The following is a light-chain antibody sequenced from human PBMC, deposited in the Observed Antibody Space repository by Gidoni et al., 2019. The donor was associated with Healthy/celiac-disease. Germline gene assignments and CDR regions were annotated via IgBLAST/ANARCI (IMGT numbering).Light chain of an antibody. J-gene: IGLJ2*01. Sequence: SYELTQPPSVSVSPVQTASIPCSGDKLGDKYACWYQQKPGQSPVLVIYQDNKRPSGIPERLSGSNSGNTATLTISGTQAMDEADYYCQAWDSSTVVFGGGTKLTVL. CDR1: KLGDKY. CDR2: QDN. V-gene: IGLV3-1*01. CDR3: QAWDSSTVV.